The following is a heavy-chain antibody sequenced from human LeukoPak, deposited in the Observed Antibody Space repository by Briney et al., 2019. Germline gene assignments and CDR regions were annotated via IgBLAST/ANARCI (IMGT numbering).Heavy chain of an antibody. CDR2: IRYDGRSK. J-gene: IGHJ4*02. CDR3: AKDQDLYCSGGSCYSTLDY. D-gene: IGHD2-15*01. Sequence: GGSLRLSCAASGFTFSSYGMHWVRQAPGKGPEWVAFIRYDGRSKYYADSVKGRFTIYRDNSKNTLYLQMNSLRAEDTAVYYCAKDQDLYCSGGSCYSTLDYWGQASLVTVSS. V-gene: IGHV3-30*02. CDR1: GFTFSSYG.